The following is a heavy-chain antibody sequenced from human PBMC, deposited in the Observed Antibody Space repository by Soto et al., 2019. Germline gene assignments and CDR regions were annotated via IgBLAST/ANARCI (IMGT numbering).Heavy chain of an antibody. CDR2: IYYSGST. Sequence: SETLSLTCTVSGGSISGFYWSWIRQPPGKGLEWIGYIYYSGSTNYNPSLNSRVTISVDTSKNQFSLKLSSVTAADTAVYYCARRIHLWPITYYLDNWGQGTLVTVSS. D-gene: IGHD5-18*01. CDR1: GGSISGFY. CDR3: ARRIHLWPITYYLDN. J-gene: IGHJ4*02. V-gene: IGHV4-59*01.